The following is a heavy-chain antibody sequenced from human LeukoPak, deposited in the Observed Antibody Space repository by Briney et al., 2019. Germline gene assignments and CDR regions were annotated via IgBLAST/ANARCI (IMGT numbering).Heavy chain of an antibody. J-gene: IGHJ4*02. Sequence: GGSLRLSCAASGFSFSSYGMHWVRQAPGKGLEWVAIASNDGSTKYYADSVKGRFTISRDNSKNTLYLQMDSLRAEDSAVYYCAKDEGNTALFTHYFDYWGQGTLVTVSS. CDR1: GFSFSSYG. V-gene: IGHV3-30*18. CDR2: ASNDGSTK. CDR3: AKDEGNTALFTHYFDY. D-gene: IGHD5-18*01.